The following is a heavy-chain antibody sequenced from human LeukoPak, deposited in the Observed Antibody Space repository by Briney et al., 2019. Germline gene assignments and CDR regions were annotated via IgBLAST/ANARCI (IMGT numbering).Heavy chain of an antibody. CDR3: AKSNGYVLIDY. V-gene: IGHV4-39*01. CDR1: GASISTSNYY. Sequence: SETLSLTCAVSGASISTSNYYWGWVRQSPGTGLGWIGNIYSSGNTYYIASLKNRDTMYIDTSKNQFSLRLSSVTAADTAMYFWAKSNGYVLIDYGGQGTLVTLSS. D-gene: IGHD5-12*01. J-gene: IGHJ4*02. CDR2: IYSSGNT.